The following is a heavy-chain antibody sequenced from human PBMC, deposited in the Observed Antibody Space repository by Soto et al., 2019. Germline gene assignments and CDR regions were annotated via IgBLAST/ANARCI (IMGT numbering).Heavy chain of an antibody. Sequence: QVQLVQSGAEVKKPGSLVKVSCKASGGTFSSYAISWVRQAPGQGLEWMGGIIPIFGTANYAQKFQGRVTITADESTSTAYMELSSLRSEDTAVYYCARVIARHYYDSRKVLSGMDVWDQGTTVTVSS. V-gene: IGHV1-69*01. CDR3: ARVIARHYYDSRKVLSGMDV. D-gene: IGHD3-22*01. J-gene: IGHJ6*02. CDR1: GGTFSSYA. CDR2: IIPIFGTA.